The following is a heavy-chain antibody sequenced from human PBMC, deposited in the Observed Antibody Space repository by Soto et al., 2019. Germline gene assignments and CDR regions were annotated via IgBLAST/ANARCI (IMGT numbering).Heavy chain of an antibody. J-gene: IGHJ4*02. Sequence: SETLSLTCTVSGGSISSGDYYWSWIRQPPGKGLEWIGYIYYSGSTYYNPSLKSRVTISVDTSKNQFSLKLSSVTAADTAVYYCARDSGYGDLLFDYWGQGTLVPVSS. CDR2: IYYSGST. CDR1: GGSISSGDYY. CDR3: ARDSGYGDLLFDY. V-gene: IGHV4-30-4*01. D-gene: IGHD4-17*01.